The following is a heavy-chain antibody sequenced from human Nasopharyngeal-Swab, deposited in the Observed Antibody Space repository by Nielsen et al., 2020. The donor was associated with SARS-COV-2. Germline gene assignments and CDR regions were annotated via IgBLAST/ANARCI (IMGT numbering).Heavy chain of an antibody. Sequence: GESLKISCAASGFTFSSDWMHWVRQAPGKGLLWVSRINSDGSSTSYADSVKGRFTISRDNAKNTLYLQMNSLRAEDTAVYYCARDPHYDFWLGGFFDYWGQGTLVTVSS. CDR2: INSDGSST. D-gene: IGHD3-3*01. J-gene: IGHJ4*02. CDR3: ARDPHYDFWLGGFFDY. CDR1: GFTFSSDW. V-gene: IGHV3-74*01.